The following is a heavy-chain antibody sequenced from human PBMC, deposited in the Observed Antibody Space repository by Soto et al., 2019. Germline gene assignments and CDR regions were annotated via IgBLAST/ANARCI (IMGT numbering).Heavy chain of an antibody. CDR1: GYTFTRYG. D-gene: IGHD3-16*01. CDR2: INTYNGNT. Sequence: QVQLVQSGAEVKNPGASVKVSCKASGYTFTRYGIGWARQAPGQGLEWMGWINTYNGNTNYAQNVQGRVTLTTDTPTSTAYMELRSLRSNDTAIYYCAMVDVYVTPSPQDVWGQVTTVIVSS. CDR3: AMVDVYVTPSPQDV. J-gene: IGHJ6*02. V-gene: IGHV1-18*01.